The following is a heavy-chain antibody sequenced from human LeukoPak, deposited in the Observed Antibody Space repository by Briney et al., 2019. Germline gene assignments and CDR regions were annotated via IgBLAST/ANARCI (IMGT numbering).Heavy chain of an antibody. D-gene: IGHD3-22*01. CDR1: GYSISSGYY. V-gene: IGHV4-38-2*02. CDR3: ARDLENYYDSSGYYVGAFDI. Sequence: KPSETLSLTCTVSGYSISSGYYWGWIRQPPGKGLEWIGSIYHSGSTYYNPSLKSRVTISVDTSKNQFSLKLSSVTAADTAVYCCARDLENYYDSSGYYVGAFDIWGQGTMVTVSS. J-gene: IGHJ3*02. CDR2: IYHSGST.